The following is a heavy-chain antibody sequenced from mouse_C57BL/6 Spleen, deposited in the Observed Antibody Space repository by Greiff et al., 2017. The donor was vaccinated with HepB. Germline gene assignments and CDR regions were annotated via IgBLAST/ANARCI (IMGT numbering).Heavy chain of an antibody. CDR3: AREGDFDY. J-gene: IGHJ2*01. CDR1: GFTFSSYG. V-gene: IGHV5-6*01. Sequence: EVKLMESGGDLVKPGGSLKLSCAASGFTFSSYGMSWVRQTPDKGLEWVATISSGGSYTYYPDSVKGRFTISRDNAKNTLYLQMSSLKSEDTAMYYCAREGDFDYWGQGTTLTVSS. CDR2: ISSGGSYT.